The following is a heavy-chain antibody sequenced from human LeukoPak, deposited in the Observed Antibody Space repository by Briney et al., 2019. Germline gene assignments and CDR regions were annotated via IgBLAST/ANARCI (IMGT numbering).Heavy chain of an antibody. J-gene: IGHJ3*02. CDR2: IYYSGST. CDR3: ARDPRYCSGGRCSDAFDI. Sequence: KSSETLSLTCSVSGGSIISYYWSWIRQPPGKGLEWIGHIYYSGSTNYNTSLKSRVTISVDTSKNQFSLKLSSVTAADTAVYYCARDPRYCSGGRCSDAFDIWGQGTMVTVSS. V-gene: IGHV4-59*01. CDR1: GGSIISYY. D-gene: IGHD2-15*01.